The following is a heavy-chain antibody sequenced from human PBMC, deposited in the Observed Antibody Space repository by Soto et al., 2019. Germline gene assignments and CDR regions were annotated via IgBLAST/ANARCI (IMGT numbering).Heavy chain of an antibody. CDR1: GFTFSSYS. CDR2: ISSSGGTT. D-gene: IGHD1-1*01. J-gene: IGHJ4*02. Sequence: PGGSLRLSCAASGFTFSSYSISWVRQAPGKGLEWVSAISSSGGTTYDADSVKGRFTISRDNSKNTLYLQMNSLRAEDTAVYYCAKGSRAWNECLDYWGQGKRVAVSS. V-gene: IGHV3-23*01. CDR3: AKGSRAWNECLDY.